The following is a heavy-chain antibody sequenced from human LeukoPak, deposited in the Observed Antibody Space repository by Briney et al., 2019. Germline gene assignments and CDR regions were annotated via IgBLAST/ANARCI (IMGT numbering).Heavy chain of an antibody. Sequence: GESLKISCKGSGYTFTGFWIVWVRQMPGKGLEWMGIIYPGDSDTRYSPSFQGQVTISADKSISTAYLQWSSLKASDTAMYYCARVIAAAWNYYGMDVWGQGTTVTVSS. D-gene: IGHD6-13*01. CDR3: ARVIAAAWNYYGMDV. CDR2: IYPGDSDT. CDR1: GYTFTGFW. J-gene: IGHJ6*02. V-gene: IGHV5-51*01.